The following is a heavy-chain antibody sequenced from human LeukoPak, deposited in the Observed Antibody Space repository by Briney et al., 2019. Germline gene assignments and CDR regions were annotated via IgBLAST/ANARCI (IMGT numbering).Heavy chain of an antibody. J-gene: IGHJ5*02. Sequence: SETLSLTCTVSGGSISSYCWSWVRQPPGKGLEWIGYMFTSGSTNYNPSLNSRVTMSVDTSKNQLSMELRFLTAADTAVYYCATSHDVKTAPYDLWGQGTLVTVSS. CDR1: GGSISSYC. CDR3: ATSHDVKTAPYDL. V-gene: IGHV4-4*09. D-gene: IGHD2-21*01. CDR2: MFTSGST.